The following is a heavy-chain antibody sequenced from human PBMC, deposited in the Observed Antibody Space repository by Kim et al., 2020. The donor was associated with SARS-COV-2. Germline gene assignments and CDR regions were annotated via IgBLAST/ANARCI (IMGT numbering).Heavy chain of an antibody. CDR3: ARDIAAAGMPDYYYYGMDV. D-gene: IGHD6-13*01. CDR2: IYYSGST. Sequence: SETLSLTCTVSGGSISSYYWSWIRQPPGKGLEWIGYIYYSGSTNYNPSLKSRVTISVDTSKNQFSLKLSSVTAADTAVYYCARDIAAAGMPDYYYYGMDVWGQGTTVTVSS. CDR1: GGSISSYY. J-gene: IGHJ6*02. V-gene: IGHV4-59*01.